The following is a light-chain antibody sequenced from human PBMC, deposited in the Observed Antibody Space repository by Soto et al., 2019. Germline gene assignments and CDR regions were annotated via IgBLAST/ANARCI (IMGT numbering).Light chain of an antibody. CDR1: QSISSSY. CDR2: GAS. J-gene: IGKJ1*01. CDR3: QQYGTSPWT. V-gene: IGKV3-20*01. Sequence: EIVLTQSPGTLSLSPGERATLSCRASQSISSSYLAWYQQKPGQAPRVLIYGASSRATGIPDRVSGSGSGTDFTLTISRLEPEDFAVYYCQQYGTSPWTFGQGTKVDIK.